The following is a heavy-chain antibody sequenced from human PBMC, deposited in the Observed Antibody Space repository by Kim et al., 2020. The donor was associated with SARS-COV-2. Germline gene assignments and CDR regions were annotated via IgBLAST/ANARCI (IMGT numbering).Heavy chain of an antibody. CDR2: IANGETT. CDR1: GFNINNNY. Sequence: GGSLRLSCAVSGFNINNNYMTWVRQAPGKGLEWVSLIANGETTYYADSVMGRFTITTDDSKNTLYLQMNSLRAEDTSVYYCARYSAVSGDHWGQGTLVTVSA. J-gene: IGHJ4*02. V-gene: IGHV3-53*01. CDR3: ARYSAVSGDH. D-gene: IGHD3-10*01.